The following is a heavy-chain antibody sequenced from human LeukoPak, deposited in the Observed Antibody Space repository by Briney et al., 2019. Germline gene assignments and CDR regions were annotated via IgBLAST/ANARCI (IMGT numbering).Heavy chain of an antibody. J-gene: IGHJ4*02. CDR3: ARHVGATDDYFDY. V-gene: IGHV4-61*08. CDR2: IYYGGST. Sequence: SETLSLTCTVSGGSISSGGYYWSWIRQPPGKGLEWIGYIYYGGSTNYNPSLKSRVTISVDTSKNQFSLKLSSVTAADTAVYYCARHVGATDDYFDYWGQGTLVTVSS. D-gene: IGHD1-26*01. CDR1: GGSISSGGYY.